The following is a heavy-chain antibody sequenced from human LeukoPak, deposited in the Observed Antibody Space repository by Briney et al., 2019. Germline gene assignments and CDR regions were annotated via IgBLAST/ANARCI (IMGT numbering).Heavy chain of an antibody. CDR2: IYYSGSS. CDR1: GGSISSYY. CDR3: ATESVASASFDY. V-gene: IGHV4-59*01. D-gene: IGHD2-15*01. J-gene: IGHJ4*02. Sequence: TSETLSLTCTVSGGSISSYYWSWIRQPPGKGLEWIGYIYYSGSSNYNPPLKSRVTISVDTSKNQFSLKLSSVTAADTAVYYCATESVASASFDYWGQGTLVTVSS.